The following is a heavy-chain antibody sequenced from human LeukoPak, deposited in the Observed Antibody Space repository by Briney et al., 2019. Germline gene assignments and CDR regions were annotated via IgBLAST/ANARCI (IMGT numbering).Heavy chain of an antibody. Sequence: SETLSLTCSVSGGSISSYYWSWIRQPAGQGLEWIGRIYTSGSTNYNPSLNSRVTISVDKSKNQFSLKLSSVTAADTAVYYCARDGTKYSSSWYYFDYWGQGTLVIVSS. V-gene: IGHV4-4*07. J-gene: IGHJ4*02. CDR1: GGSISSYY. D-gene: IGHD6-13*01. CDR2: IYTSGST. CDR3: ARDGTKYSSSWYYFDY.